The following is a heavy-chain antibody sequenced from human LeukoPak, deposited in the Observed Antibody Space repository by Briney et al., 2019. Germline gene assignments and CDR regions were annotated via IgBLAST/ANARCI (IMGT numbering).Heavy chain of an antibody. V-gene: IGHV1-2*02. D-gene: IGHD2-21*01. J-gene: IGHJ5*02. Sequence: ASVKVSCKTSGYSFTDYYMHWVHQAPGQGLEWMGWINPNSGGTSSAQRFQGRVTMTRDTSITTVYMEVSWLTSDDTAIYYCARADRLDGGPYLIGPWGQGTLVTVSS. CDR3: ARADRLDGGPYLIGP. CDR1: GYSFTDYY. CDR2: INPNSGGT.